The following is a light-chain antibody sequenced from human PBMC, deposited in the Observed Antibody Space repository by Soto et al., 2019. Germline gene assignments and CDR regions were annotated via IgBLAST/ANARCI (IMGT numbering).Light chain of an antibody. CDR3: QQSYRKT. Sequence: IVMKQSPGTMSLSXGERATLITRARPSVSSTYLGWFQPKLGXAPGXLMYGASSRATGIPDRFSGSRSGTDVTLTISRLEPEVFAVYYCQQSYRKTFGQGTKV. CDR1: PSVSSTY. CDR2: GAS. J-gene: IGKJ1*01. V-gene: IGKV3-20*01.